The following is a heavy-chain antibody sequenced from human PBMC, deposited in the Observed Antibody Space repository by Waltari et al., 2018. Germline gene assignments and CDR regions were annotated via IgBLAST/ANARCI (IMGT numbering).Heavy chain of an antibody. CDR2: IYYSGGT. CDR1: GGPMTNYY. CDR3: ARVPVYYSMDV. Sequence: QVQLQESAPGLVKPSETLSLTCTVSGGPMTNYYWSWIRQPPGKGLEWIAFIYYSGGTIYTPSLKSRLTISIETSKNQFSLKLSSVTAADTAVYFCARVPVYYSMDVWGKGTTVTVSS. J-gene: IGHJ6*03. V-gene: IGHV4-59*01.